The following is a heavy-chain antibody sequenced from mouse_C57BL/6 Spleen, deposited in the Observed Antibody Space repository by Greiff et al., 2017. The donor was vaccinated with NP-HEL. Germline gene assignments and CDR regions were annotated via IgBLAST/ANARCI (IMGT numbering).Heavy chain of an antibody. CDR1: GFSLTSYG. Sequence: QVQLKQSGPGLVAPSQSLSISCTVSGFSLTSYGVHWVRQPPGKGLEWLGVIWAGGSKNYNAALMSRLSISKDNSKSQVFLKKNSLQTDDTALYYCARLEDIWGQGTTLTVSS. D-gene: IGHD1-3*01. CDR3: ARLEDI. V-gene: IGHV2-9*02. J-gene: IGHJ2*01. CDR2: IWAGGSK.